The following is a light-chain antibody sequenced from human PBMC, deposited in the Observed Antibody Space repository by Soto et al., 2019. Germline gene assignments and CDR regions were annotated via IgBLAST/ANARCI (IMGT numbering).Light chain of an antibody. J-gene: IGLJ1*01. CDR1: TSNLGAGYD. Sequence: QSVLTQPASVSGAPGQTVSISCTGTTSNLGAGYDVHWYQHLPGTAPTILIFDNTNRPSGVPDRFSGSKSGASASLAISGLQSEDEADYYCQSYDNSLRADVFGPGTKVTVL. CDR3: QSYDNSLRADV. CDR2: DNT. V-gene: IGLV1-40*01.